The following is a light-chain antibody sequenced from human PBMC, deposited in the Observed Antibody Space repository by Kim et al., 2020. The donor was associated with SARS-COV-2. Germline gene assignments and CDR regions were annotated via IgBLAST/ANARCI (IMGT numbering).Light chain of an antibody. CDR1: QDIKNC. Sequence: GADRDTLTCRASQDIKNCFPWYRQKPGKVPDVLIYAASILQSGVPSRIRGSRSGTDFPHTINSLQPKDVATYYCQKYNSASWTFGQGTKVDIK. CDR2: AAS. V-gene: IGKV1-27*01. J-gene: IGKJ1*01. CDR3: QKYNSASWT.